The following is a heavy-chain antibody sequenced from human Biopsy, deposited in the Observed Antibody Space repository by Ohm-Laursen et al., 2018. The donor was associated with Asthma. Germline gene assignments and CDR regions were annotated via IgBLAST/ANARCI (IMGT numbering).Heavy chain of an antibody. CDR3: ARTFHFWSPYHAEHYQL. D-gene: IGHD3-3*01. Sequence: SLRLSCSASGFTFGAYCMSWVRQVPGQGLERVANIKHDGSEKNHVDSLKGRFTISRDNAKNLLFLQMNSLRAEDTAVYYCARTFHFWSPYHAEHYQLWGQGTLVTVSS. V-gene: IGHV3-7*01. CDR2: IKHDGSEK. J-gene: IGHJ1*01. CDR1: GFTFGAYC.